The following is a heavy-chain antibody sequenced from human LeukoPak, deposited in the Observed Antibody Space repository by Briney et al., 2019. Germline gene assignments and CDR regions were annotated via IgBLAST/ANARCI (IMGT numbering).Heavy chain of an antibody. CDR1: GGSISSGGYY. J-gene: IGHJ4*02. Sequence: TSQTLSLTCTVSGGSISSGGYYWSWIRQHPGKGLEWIGYIYYSGSTYYNPSLKSRVTISVDTSKNQFSLKLSSVTAAGTAVYYCAREGGGDYYDSSGYYRFDYWGQGTLVTVSS. D-gene: IGHD3-22*01. V-gene: IGHV4-31*03. CDR3: AREGGGDYYDSSGYYRFDY. CDR2: IYYSGST.